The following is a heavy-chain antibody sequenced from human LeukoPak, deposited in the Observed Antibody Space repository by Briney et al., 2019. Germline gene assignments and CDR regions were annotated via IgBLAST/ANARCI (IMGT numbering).Heavy chain of an antibody. J-gene: IGHJ1*01. CDR2: IKQDGSEK. CDR1: GFTFSSYA. D-gene: IGHD3-3*01. CDR3: ASGITIFGVVRLTPFQH. V-gene: IGHV3-7*01. Sequence: PGGSLRLSCAASGFTFSSYAMSWVRQAPGKGLEWVANIKQDGSEKYYVGSVRGRFTISRDNAKNSLYLQMNSLRAEDTAVYYCASGITIFGVVRLTPFQHWGQGTLVTVSS.